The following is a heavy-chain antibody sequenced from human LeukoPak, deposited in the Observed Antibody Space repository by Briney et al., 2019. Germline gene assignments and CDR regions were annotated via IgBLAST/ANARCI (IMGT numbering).Heavy chain of an antibody. CDR1: GGSISSGSYY. CDR2: IYTSGST. J-gene: IGHJ5*02. CDR3: ARWSHSSGWYP. V-gene: IGHV4-61*02. D-gene: IGHD6-19*01. Sequence: SQTLSLTCTVSGGSISSGSYYWSWIRQPAGKGLEWIGRIYTSGSTNYNPSLKSRVTISVDTSKNQFSLKLSSVTAADTAVYYCARWSHSSGWYPWGQGTLVTVSS.